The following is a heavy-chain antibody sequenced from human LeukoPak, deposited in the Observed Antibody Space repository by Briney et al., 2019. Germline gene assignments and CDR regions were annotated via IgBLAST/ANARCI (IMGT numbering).Heavy chain of an antibody. CDR1: GGTFSSYA. V-gene: IGHV1-69*13. J-gene: IGHJ4*02. CDR2: IIPIFGTA. Sequence: SVKVSCKASGGTFSSYAISWVRQAPGQGLEWMGGIIPIFGTANYAQKFQGRVTITADESTSTAYMELSSLRSEDTAVYYCARDKEAMGSGWYGVDYWGQGTLVTVSS. D-gene: IGHD6-19*01. CDR3: ARDKEAMGSGWYGVDY.